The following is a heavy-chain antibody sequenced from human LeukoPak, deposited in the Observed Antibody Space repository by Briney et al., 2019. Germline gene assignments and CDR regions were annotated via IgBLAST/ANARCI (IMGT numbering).Heavy chain of an antibody. CDR1: GFTFSSYS. CDR2: ISSSSSYI. Sequence: PGGSLRLSCAASGFTFSSYSMNWSGRPPGRGLEGSPPISSSSSYIYYADSVKGRFTISRDNAKNSLYLQMNSLRAEDTAVYYCAKEGPLQKSLDAFDIWGQGTMVTVSS. V-gene: IGHV3-21*01. J-gene: IGHJ3*02. D-gene: IGHD1-14*01. CDR3: AKEGPLQKSLDAFDI.